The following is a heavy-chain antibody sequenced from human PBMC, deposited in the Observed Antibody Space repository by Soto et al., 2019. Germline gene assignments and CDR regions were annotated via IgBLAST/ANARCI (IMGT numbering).Heavy chain of an antibody. Sequence: GGSLRLSCAASGFTSSGSAMHWVRQASGKGLEWVGRIRSKANSYATAYAASVKGRFTISRDDSKNTAYLQMNSLKTEDTAVYYCTSGGVTKGYYYYGMDVWGQGTTVTVSS. D-gene: IGHD3-16*01. CDR2: IRSKANSYAT. V-gene: IGHV3-73*01. CDR1: GFTSSGSA. CDR3: TSGGVTKGYYYYGMDV. J-gene: IGHJ6*02.